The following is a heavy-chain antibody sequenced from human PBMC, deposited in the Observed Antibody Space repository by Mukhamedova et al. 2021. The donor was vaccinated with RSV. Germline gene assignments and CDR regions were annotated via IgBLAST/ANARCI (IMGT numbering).Heavy chain of an antibody. V-gene: IGHV1-8*01. D-gene: IGHD3-10*01. Sequence: AAGRGLEWMGWMNPKSGNTGYSQKFQGRVSMTRDTSITTAYMELSGLTTDDTAVYYCAREITMVGGATGAWFDPWGQGTLVTVSS. J-gene: IGHJ5*02. CDR3: AREITMVGGATGAWFDP. CDR2: MNPKSGNT.